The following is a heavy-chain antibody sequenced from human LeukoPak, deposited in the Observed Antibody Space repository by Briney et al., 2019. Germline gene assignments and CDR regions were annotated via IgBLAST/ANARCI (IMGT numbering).Heavy chain of an antibody. J-gene: IGHJ5*02. CDR2: FDPEDGET. Sequence: ASVKVSCKASGYTFTSYDINWVRQAPGKGLEWMGGFDPEDGETIYAQKFQGRVTMTEDTSTDTAYMELSSLRSEDTAVYYCATKVLYYYDSQPGSEPQNWFDPWGQGTLVTVSS. D-gene: IGHD3-22*01. V-gene: IGHV1-24*01. CDR3: ATKVLYYYDSQPGSEPQNWFDP. CDR1: GYTFTSYD.